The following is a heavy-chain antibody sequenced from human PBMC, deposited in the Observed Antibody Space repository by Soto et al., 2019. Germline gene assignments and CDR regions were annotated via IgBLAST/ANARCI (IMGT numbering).Heavy chain of an antibody. CDR1: GYSFTTYY. CDR2: ISPGDSNT. V-gene: IGHV5-51*01. D-gene: IGHD4-17*01. Sequence: PGESLKISCKGSGYSFTTYYIAWVRQMPGKGLECMGIISPGDSNTRYNPSFQGQVTISADKSISTAYLQWSSLRASDTAMYYCATSYGDYGYWGQGTLVTVSS. CDR3: ATSYGDYGY. J-gene: IGHJ4*02.